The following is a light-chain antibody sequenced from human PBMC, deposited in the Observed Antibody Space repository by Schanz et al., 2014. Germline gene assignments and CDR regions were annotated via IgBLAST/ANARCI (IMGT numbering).Light chain of an antibody. Sequence: SYELTQPPSVSVSPGQTASITCSGDKLENQYACWYQQKPGQSPLLVIYQDTKRPSGIPERFSGSNSGNTATLTISGTQAMDEADYYCQAWDSRTGNWVFGGGTKVTVL. CDR3: QAWDSRTGNWV. J-gene: IGLJ3*02. CDR2: QDT. V-gene: IGLV3-1*01. CDR1: KLENQY.